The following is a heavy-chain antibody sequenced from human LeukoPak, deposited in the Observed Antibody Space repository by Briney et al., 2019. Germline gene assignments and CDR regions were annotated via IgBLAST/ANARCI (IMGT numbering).Heavy chain of an antibody. V-gene: IGHV3-23*01. CDR1: GFMFRNHG. D-gene: IGHD3-3*01. CDR2: ISGSGDNT. J-gene: IGHJ4*02. CDR3: AKGAYYAD. Sequence: PGGSLRLSCAASGFMFRNHGMNWVRQAPGKGLEWLSTISGSGDNTYYADSVKGRFTVSGDNSKNTLYLQMNSLRVEDTAMYYCAKGAYYADWGQGTLVTVSS.